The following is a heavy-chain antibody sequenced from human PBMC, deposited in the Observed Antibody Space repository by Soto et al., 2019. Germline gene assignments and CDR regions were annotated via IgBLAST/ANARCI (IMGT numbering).Heavy chain of an antibody. D-gene: IGHD6-13*01. CDR1: GGTFSSYA. J-gene: IGHJ5*02. CDR3: ARGEIQYSSSWYSGNWFDH. CDR2: IIPIFGTA. Sequence: SVKVSCKASGGTFSSYAISWVRQAPGQGLEWMGGIIPIFGTANYAQKFQGRVTITADESTSTAYMEMSSLRSEDTAVYYCARGEIQYSSSWYSGNWFDHWGQGTLVTVSS. V-gene: IGHV1-69*13.